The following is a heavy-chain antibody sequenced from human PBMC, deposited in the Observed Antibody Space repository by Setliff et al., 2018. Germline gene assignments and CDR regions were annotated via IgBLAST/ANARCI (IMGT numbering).Heavy chain of an antibody. CDR2: ISSTGDDI. J-gene: IGHJ4*02. Sequence: GGSLRLSCAASGFSLNSFRMTWIRQPPGKGLEWVSSISSTGDDIYYADPVRGRFTISRDNARNSLSLQMNSLRSDDTAVYYCLGAGTCSYWGQGTRVTVSS. V-gene: IGHV3-21*01. CDR1: GFSLNSFR. CDR3: LGAGTCSY. D-gene: IGHD3-10*02.